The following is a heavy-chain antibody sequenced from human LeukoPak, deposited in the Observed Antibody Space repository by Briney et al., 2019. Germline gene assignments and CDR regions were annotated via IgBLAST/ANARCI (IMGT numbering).Heavy chain of an antibody. J-gene: IGHJ4*02. D-gene: IGHD1-1*01. V-gene: IGHV4-39*01. CDR2: VSHIGST. CDR3: VRHATGTTLNN. Sequence: SETLSLTCTVSGVSISSSSHYWAWIRQPPGMGLEWIGTVSHIGSTYYNPSLKSRVTIFVGTSKSQISLNLNSVTAADTAIYYCVRHATGTTLNNWGQGTQVTVSS. CDR1: GVSISSSSHY.